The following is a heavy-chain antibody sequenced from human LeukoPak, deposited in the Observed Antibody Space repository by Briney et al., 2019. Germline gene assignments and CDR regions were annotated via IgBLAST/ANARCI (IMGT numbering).Heavy chain of an antibody. CDR2: IRSKAYGGTT. Sequence: GGSLRLSCTASGFTFGDYAMSWVRQAPGEGLEWVGFIRSKAYGGTTEYAASVKGRFTISRDDSKSIAYLQMNSLKTEDTAVYYCARDHHPIAVTLWGQGTLVTVSS. J-gene: IGHJ4*02. D-gene: IGHD2-15*01. V-gene: IGHV3-49*04. CDR1: GFTFGDYA. CDR3: ARDHHPIAVTL.